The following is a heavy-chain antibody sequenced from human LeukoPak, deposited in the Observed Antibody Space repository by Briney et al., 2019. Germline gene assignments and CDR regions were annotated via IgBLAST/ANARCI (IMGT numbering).Heavy chain of an antibody. Sequence: SETLSLACTVSGGSISSYYWSWIRQPAGKGLEWIGRIYTSGSTNYNPSLKSRVTMSVDTSKNQFSLKLSSVTAADTAVYYCASPYSSGWHDAFDIWGQGTMVTVSS. CDR1: GGSISSYY. CDR3: ASPYSSGWHDAFDI. V-gene: IGHV4-4*07. J-gene: IGHJ3*02. D-gene: IGHD6-19*01. CDR2: IYTSGST.